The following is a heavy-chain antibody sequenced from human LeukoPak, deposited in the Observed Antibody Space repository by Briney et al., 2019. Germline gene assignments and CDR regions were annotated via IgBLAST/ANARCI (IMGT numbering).Heavy chain of an antibody. V-gene: IGHV3-11*04. CDR1: GFTFSDYY. CDR3: ARDRNPWELLPNDY. CDR2: ISSSGSTI. D-gene: IGHD1-26*01. J-gene: IGHJ4*02. Sequence: GGSLRLSCAASGFTFSDYYMSWIRQAPGKGLGWVSYISSSGSTIYYADSVKGRFTISRDNAKNSLYLQMNSLRAEDTAVYYCARDRNPWELLPNDYWGQGTLVTVSS.